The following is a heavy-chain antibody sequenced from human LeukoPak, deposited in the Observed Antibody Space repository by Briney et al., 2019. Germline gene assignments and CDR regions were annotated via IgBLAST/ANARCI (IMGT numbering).Heavy chain of an antibody. Sequence: SETLSLTCAVYGGSFSGYYWSWIRQPPGKGLEWIGEINHSGSTNYNPSLKSRVTISVDTSKNQFSLKLSSVTAADTAVYYCARGRSPYCSGGSCYRVFDIWGQGTMVTVSS. J-gene: IGHJ3*02. V-gene: IGHV4-34*01. CDR1: GGSFSGYY. CDR2: INHSGST. D-gene: IGHD2-15*01. CDR3: ARGRSPYCSGGSCYRVFDI.